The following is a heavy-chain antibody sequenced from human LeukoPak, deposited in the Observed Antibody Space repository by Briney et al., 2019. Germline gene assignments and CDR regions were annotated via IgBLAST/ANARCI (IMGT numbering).Heavy chain of an antibody. J-gene: IGHJ4*02. CDR3: ARGGGSSWETYYFDY. V-gene: IGHV4-59*01. CDR2: VFHTGST. D-gene: IGHD6-13*01. Sequence: SETLSLTCTVSGGSIDTYYWNWIRQPPGKGLEWIGYVFHTGSTNYNPSLKSRVTISVDTSKNQFSLKLSSVTAADTAVYYCARGGGSSWETYYFDYWGQGTLVTVSS. CDR1: GGSIDTYY.